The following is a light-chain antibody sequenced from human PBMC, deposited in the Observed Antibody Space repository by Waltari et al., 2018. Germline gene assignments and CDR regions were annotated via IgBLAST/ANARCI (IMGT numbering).Light chain of an antibody. CDR3: CSYAGSRTFV. J-gene: IGLJ1*01. CDR2: EGT. V-gene: IGLV2-23*01. Sequence: QSALTQPASVSGSPGQSLTIPFTGTRSAVGGYHLVSWYQQHPGKAPKLIIYEGTKRPSGVSTRFSGSKSGNTASLAISGLQAEDEADYYCCSYAGSRTFVFGSGTKVTVL. CDR1: RSAVGGYHL.